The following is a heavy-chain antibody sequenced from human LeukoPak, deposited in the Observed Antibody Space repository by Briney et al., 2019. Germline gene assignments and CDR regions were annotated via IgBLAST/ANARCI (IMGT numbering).Heavy chain of an antibody. V-gene: IGHV4-61*02. Sequence: SQTLSLTCTVSGDSISSGDYYWSWIRQPAGKGLEWIGRISSSGSTNYNPSLKSRVTISVDTSKNQFSLKLSSVTAADTAVYFCARGPYSYDSSGAFDIWGQGTMDTVSS. CDR2: ISSSGST. J-gene: IGHJ3*02. D-gene: IGHD3-22*01. CDR1: GDSISSGDYY. CDR3: ARGPYSYDSSGAFDI.